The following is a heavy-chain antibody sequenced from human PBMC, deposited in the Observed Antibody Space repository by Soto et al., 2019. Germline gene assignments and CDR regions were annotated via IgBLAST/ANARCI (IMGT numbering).Heavy chain of an antibody. CDR1: GDSVSTYSAA. J-gene: IGHJ5*02. CDR2: TYYRSRFFS. Sequence: PPPTLSLTRALSGDSVSTYSAAWNWIRQSPSGGLEWLGRTYYRSRFFSDYAESVKSRIIIHPDTSKNQFSLQLKSVTPEDTAVYYCVRDRYSSSGWFDPWGQGTPVTVSS. CDR3: VRDRYSSSGWFDP. D-gene: IGHD3-10*01. V-gene: IGHV6-1*01.